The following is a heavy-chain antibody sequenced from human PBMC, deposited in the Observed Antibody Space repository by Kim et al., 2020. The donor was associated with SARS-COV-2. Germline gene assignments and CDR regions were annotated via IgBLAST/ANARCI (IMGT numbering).Heavy chain of an antibody. J-gene: IGHJ6*02. Sequence: SVKVSCKASGGTFSSYAISWVRQAPGQGLEWMGGIIPIFGTANYAQKFQGRVTITADESTSTAYMELSSLRSEDTAVYYCARVGSHIVPWDIVVVPAAMMDYYYYGMDVWGQGTTVTVSS. V-gene: IGHV1-69*13. CDR2: IIPIFGTA. CDR3: ARVGSHIVPWDIVVVPAAMMDYYYYGMDV. CDR1: GGTFSSYA. D-gene: IGHD2-2*01.